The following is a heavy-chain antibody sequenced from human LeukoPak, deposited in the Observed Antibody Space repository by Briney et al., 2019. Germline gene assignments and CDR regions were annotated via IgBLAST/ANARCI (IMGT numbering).Heavy chain of an antibody. J-gene: IGHJ4*02. V-gene: IGHV3-48*03. D-gene: IGHD1-26*01. CDR2: ISSSGSTI. Sequence: GGSLRLSCAASGFTFSSYEMNWVRQAPRKGLEWVSYISSSGSTIYYADSVKGRFTISRDNAKNSLYLQMNSLRAEDTAIYYCAKEYTGTFSPFPSYFDNWGQGTLVTVSS. CDR3: AKEYTGTFSPFPSYFDN. CDR1: GFTFSSYE.